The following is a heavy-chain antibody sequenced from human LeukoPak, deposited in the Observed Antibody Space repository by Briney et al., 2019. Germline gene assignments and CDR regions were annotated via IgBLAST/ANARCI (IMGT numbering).Heavy chain of an antibody. D-gene: IGHD6-19*01. CDR2: IYTSGST. V-gene: IGHV4-4*08. J-gene: IGHJ6*02. Sequence: PSETLSLTCTVSGGSISSYYWSWIRQPPGKGLEWIGYIYTSGSTNYNPSLKSRVTMSVDTSKNQFSLKLSSVTAADTAVYYCARGFPDSSGWYLGYYYYGMGVWGQGTTVTVSS. CDR1: GGSISSYY. CDR3: ARGFPDSSGWYLGYYYYGMGV.